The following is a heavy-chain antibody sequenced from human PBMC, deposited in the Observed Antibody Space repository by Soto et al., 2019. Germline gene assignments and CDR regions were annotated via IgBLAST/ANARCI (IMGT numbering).Heavy chain of an antibody. D-gene: IGHD5-18*01. V-gene: IGHV3-48*03. CDR2: ISSSGSTI. CDR1: GFTFSSYE. Sequence: PGGSMRLSCAASGFTFSSYEMYWVRQAPGNGLEWVSSISSSGSTIYYADSGKGRFTISRDNAQNSLYLKMNRLRAEDTAVYYCARIRRGYSYGFDAFDIWSQGKMGLDSS. J-gene: IGHJ3*02. CDR3: ARIRRGYSYGFDAFDI.